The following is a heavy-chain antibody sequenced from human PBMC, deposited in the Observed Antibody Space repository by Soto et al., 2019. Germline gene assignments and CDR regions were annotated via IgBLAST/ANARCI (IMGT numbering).Heavy chain of an antibody. V-gene: IGHV3-48*03. CDR2: ISPSTSTI. J-gene: IGHJ6*02. D-gene: IGHD3-10*01. Sequence: VQLVESGGDLVQPGGSLRLSCAASGFTFSSYEMNWVRQAPGKGLEWVSYISPSTSTIYYADSVKGRFTISRDNANNSLYLQMNSLRAEDTAVYYCARAAGTLVRGVYGMDVWGQGTTVTVSS. CDR1: GFTFSSYE. CDR3: ARAAGTLVRGVYGMDV.